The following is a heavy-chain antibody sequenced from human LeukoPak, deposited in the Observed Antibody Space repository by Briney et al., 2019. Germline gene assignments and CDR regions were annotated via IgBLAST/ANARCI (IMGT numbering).Heavy chain of an antibody. D-gene: IGHD1-26*01. J-gene: IGHJ4*02. Sequence: GGSLRLSCAASGFTFSSYGMHWVRQATGEGLEWVSAIGSAGDTYYPGSVKGRFTISRENAKNSLYLHMNSLRAGDTAVYYCARAIVGATLDYWGQGTLVTVSS. CDR2: IGSAGDT. CDR3: ARAIVGATLDY. CDR1: GFTFSSYG. V-gene: IGHV3-13*04.